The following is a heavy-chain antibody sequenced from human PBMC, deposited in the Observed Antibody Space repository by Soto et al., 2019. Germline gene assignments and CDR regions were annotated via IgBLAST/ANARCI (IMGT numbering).Heavy chain of an antibody. CDR2: INHSGST. CDR1: GGSFSGYY. V-gene: IGHV4-34*01. D-gene: IGHD2-15*01. CDR3: ARFGGGSARSGYYYYGMDV. Sequence: PSETLSLTCAVYGGSFSGYYWSWIRQPPGKGLEWIGEINHSGSTNYNPSLKSRVTISVDTSKNQFSLKLSSVTAADTAVYYCARFGGGSARSGYYYYGMDVWGQGTTVTVSS. J-gene: IGHJ6*02.